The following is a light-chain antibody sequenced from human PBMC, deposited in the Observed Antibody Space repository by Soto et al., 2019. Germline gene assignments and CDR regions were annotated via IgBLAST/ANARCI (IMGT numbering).Light chain of an antibody. CDR2: EVT. CDR1: SSDVGGYNY. J-gene: IGLJ2*01. V-gene: IGLV2-8*01. CDR3: SSYGGGNNLL. Sequence: QSALTQPPSASGSPGQSVTISCTGTSSDVGGYNYVSWYQQHPGKAPKLMIYEVTKRPSGVPDRFSGSKSANTASLTVSGRQAEEEADYYCSSYGGGNNLLFGGGTKLTVL.